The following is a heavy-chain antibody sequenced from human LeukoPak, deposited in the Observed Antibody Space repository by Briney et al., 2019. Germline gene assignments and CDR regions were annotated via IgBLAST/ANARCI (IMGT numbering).Heavy chain of an antibody. CDR1: GFTVSTSA. CDR2: INGGDYST. J-gene: IGHJ4*02. CDR3: ATANPTPRGINFDY. V-gene: IGHV3-23*01. D-gene: IGHD3-10*01. Sequence: PGGSLRLSCAASGFTVSTSAMSWVRRAPGKGLQWLSSINGGDYSTYYADSVKGRFTISRDSSKNILYLQMNSLRTDDTAIYYCATANPTPRGINFDYWGQGTLVTVSS.